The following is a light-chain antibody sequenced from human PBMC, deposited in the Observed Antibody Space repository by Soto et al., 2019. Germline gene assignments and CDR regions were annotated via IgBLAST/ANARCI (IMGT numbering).Light chain of an antibody. CDR1: QSVGSD. V-gene: IGKV3D-15*01. J-gene: IGKJ4*01. CDR2: DIF. Sequence: EIVMTQSPATLSVSPGERATLSCRASQSVGSDLAWYQQKPGQAPRLVIYDIFTRATGVPIRISGRGSGTEVHLTLSSQESEEFSIYYCHQYNSSALTFRGGTKVEIK. CDR3: HQYNSSALT.